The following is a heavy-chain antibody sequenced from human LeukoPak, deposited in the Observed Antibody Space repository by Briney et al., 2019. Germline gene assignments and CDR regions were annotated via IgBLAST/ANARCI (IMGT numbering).Heavy chain of an antibody. Sequence: GGSLRLSCAASGFTFSSYGMHWVRQAPGKGLEWVAVISYDGSNKYYADSVKGRFTISRDNSKNTLYLQMNSLRAEDTAVYYCARGLQWLVNYWGQGTLVTVSS. CDR3: ARGLQWLVNY. CDR2: ISYDGSNK. J-gene: IGHJ4*02. D-gene: IGHD6-19*01. V-gene: IGHV3-30*03. CDR1: GFTFSSYG.